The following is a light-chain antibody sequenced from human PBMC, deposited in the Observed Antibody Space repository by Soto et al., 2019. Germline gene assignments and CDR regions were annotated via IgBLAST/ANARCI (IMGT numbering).Light chain of an antibody. CDR3: QHYNSYSEA. CDR1: QTISSW. CDR2: KAS. Sequence: MSMSASTVSGYVGDRVTITCRASQTISSWLAWYQQKPGKAPKLLIYKASTLKSGVPSRFSGSGSGTEFTLTISSLQPDDFATYYCQHYNSYSEAFGQGTNVDIK. J-gene: IGKJ1*01. V-gene: IGKV1-5*03.